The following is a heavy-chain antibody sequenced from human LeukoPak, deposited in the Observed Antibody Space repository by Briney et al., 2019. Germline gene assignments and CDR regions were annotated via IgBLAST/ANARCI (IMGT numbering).Heavy chain of an antibody. Sequence: GGSLRLSCAASGFTFSSYGMHWVRQAPGKGLEWVAVIWYDGSNKYYADSAKGRFTISRDNSKHTLYLQMNSLRAEDTAVYYCAKGSFGYTALLDYWGQGTLVTVSS. CDR1: GFTFSSYG. V-gene: IGHV3-33*06. CDR3: AKGSFGYTALLDY. CDR2: IWYDGSNK. J-gene: IGHJ4*02. D-gene: IGHD5-24*01.